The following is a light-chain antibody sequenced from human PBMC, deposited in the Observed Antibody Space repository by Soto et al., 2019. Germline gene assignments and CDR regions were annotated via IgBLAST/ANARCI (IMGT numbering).Light chain of an antibody. CDR1: SSDIGSYNY. Sequence: QSALTQPASVSASPGQSITISCTGSSSDIGSYNYVSWYRHHPGKAPQLMIYEVSHRPSGISHRFSGSKSGNTASLTISGLQAEDEAYYYCTSYTGSSSLVIFGGGTKLTVL. CDR2: EVS. V-gene: IGLV2-14*01. J-gene: IGLJ2*01. CDR3: TSYTGSSSLVI.